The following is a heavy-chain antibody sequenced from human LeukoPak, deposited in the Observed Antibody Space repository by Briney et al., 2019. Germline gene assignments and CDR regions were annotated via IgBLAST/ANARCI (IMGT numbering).Heavy chain of an antibody. V-gene: IGHV3-53*01. CDR1: GFSVSSNY. D-gene: IGHD3-10*01. J-gene: IGHJ3*01. Sequence: PGGSLRLSCAASGFSVSSNYVNWVRQAPGKGLEWVSAIYRGGSTYYADSVRGRFTISRDSSKNTLYLQMNSLRDEDTAVYYCARGSYGSGNYYIGDAFDLWGQGTMVTASS. CDR2: IYRGGST. CDR3: ARGSYGSGNYYIGDAFDL.